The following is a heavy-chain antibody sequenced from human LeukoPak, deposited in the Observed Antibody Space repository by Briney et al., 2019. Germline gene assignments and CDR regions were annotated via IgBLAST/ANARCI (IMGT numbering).Heavy chain of an antibody. Sequence: ASVKVSCKASGSTFTGYYMHWVRQAPGQGLEWMGWINANSGDTKYAQKFQGRVTMTRDTSISTAYMELSRLRSDDTAMYYCAREISGYSDYWGQGTLVTVSS. CDR1: GSTFTGYY. V-gene: IGHV1-2*02. CDR2: INANSGDT. D-gene: IGHD3-22*01. J-gene: IGHJ4*02. CDR3: AREISGYSDY.